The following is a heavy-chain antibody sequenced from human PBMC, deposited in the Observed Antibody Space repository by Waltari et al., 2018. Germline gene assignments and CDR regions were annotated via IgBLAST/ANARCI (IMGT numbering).Heavy chain of an antibody. CDR1: EFTFSSYA. J-gene: IGHJ6*02. D-gene: IGHD3-22*01. CDR3: ARDYCDRTNCHGLDV. Sequence: QVQLVESGGGVVQPGRSLRLSCEASEFTFSSYAMHWVRQAPGKGVEWFAVISYNGRNIYYVNSVEGRFTISRDNSKKALYMQMNILRAEDTAVYYCARDYCDRTNCHGLDVWGQGTTVTVSS. V-gene: IGHV3-30*04. CDR2: ISYNGRNI.